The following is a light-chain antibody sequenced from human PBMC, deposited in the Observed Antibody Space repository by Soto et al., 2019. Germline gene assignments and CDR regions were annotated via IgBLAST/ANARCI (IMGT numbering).Light chain of an antibody. J-gene: IGKJ2*02. V-gene: IGKV1-5*01. CDR3: QQYYRSCT. CDR2: DAS. CDR1: QSVTDW. Sequence: DIQLTQSPSTLSASVGDRVTITGRASQSVTDWLAWYQQKPGKAPKLLIYDASSLQSGVPSRFSGSGSGTEFSLTISSLQPDDFATYYCQQYYRSCTFGQGTKVDI.